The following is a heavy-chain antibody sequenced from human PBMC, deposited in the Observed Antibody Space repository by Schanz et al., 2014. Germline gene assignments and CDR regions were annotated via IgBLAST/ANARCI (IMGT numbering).Heavy chain of an antibody. CDR2: ISWDSGRI. CDR3: AREVGGSFGQHY. D-gene: IGHD1-26*01. Sequence: EVQLVESGGGLVQPGGSLRLSCAASGFTFSRYSMNWVRQAPGKGLEWVSGISWDSGRIGYADSVKGRFTISRDNAKNLMYLHLNSLRAEDTAVYYCAREVGGSFGQHYWGQGALVTVSS. CDR1: GFTFSRYS. V-gene: IGHV3-48*04. J-gene: IGHJ4*02.